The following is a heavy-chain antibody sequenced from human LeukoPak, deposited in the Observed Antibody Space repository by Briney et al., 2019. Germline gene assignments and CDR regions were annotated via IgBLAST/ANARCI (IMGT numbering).Heavy chain of an antibody. D-gene: IGHD3-22*01. J-gene: IGHJ3*02. CDR3: ARERTYYYDSSGSMDAFDI. CDR2: IYSGGST. CDR1: GFTVSSNY. V-gene: IGHV3-53*01. Sequence: GGSLRLSCAASGFTVSSNYMSWVRQAPGKGLEWVSVIYSGGSTYYADSVKGRFTISRDNSKNTLYLQMNSLRAEDTAVYYCARERTYYYDSSGSMDAFDIWGQGTMVTVSS.